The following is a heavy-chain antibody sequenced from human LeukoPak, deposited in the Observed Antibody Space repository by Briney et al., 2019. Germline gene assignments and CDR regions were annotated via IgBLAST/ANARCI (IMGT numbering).Heavy chain of an antibody. CDR3: VKVGTSGWYDY. Sequence: GGSLRLSCSASGFTFSSYAMHWVRQAPGKGLEYVSAMSGNGGSTYYADSVKGRFTISRDNSKNTLYLQMSNLRAEDTAVYHCVKVGTSGWYDYWGQGTLVTVYS. CDR2: MSGNGGST. D-gene: IGHD6-19*01. J-gene: IGHJ4*02. CDR1: GFTFSSYA. V-gene: IGHV3-64D*06.